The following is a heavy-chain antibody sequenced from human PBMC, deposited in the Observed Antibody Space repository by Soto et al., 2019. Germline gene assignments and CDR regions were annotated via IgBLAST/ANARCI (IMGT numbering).Heavy chain of an antibody. CDR3: TREGLSDVDTTDY. CDR2: IRPNHSGATT. V-gene: IGHV3-49*03. D-gene: IGHD5-18*01. Sequence: GRSLRLSCTTSGFTFGDHGLSWFRQAPGKGLEWLGFIRPNHSGATTDYAASVKGRFTISRDESKSSAYLQLNSLKIEDTAVYYCTREGLSDVDTTDYWGQGAQVTVSS. CDR1: GFTFGDHG. J-gene: IGHJ4*02.